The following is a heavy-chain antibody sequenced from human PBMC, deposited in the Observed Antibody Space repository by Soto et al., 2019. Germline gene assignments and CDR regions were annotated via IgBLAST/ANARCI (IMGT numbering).Heavy chain of an antibody. CDR2: MNPNSGNT. V-gene: IGHV1-8*01. CDR3: ARERTGTTSMDV. D-gene: IGHD1-1*01. J-gene: IGHJ6*02. Sequence: QVQLVQSGAEVKKPGASVKVSCKASGYTFTSYDINWVRQDTGPGLERMGWMNPNSGNTGWAQKFQGRVTTTRNTPISTAYMELSSLRSEDTAVYYCARERTGTTSMDVWGQGTTVTVSS. CDR1: GYTFTSYD.